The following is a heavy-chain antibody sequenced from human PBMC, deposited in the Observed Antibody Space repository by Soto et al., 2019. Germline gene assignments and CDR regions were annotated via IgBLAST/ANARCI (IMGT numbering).Heavy chain of an antibody. J-gene: IGHJ3*02. CDR2: ISDSGTDT. CDR3: AKDHTVEIRDAFDI. CDR1: GFTFSSYA. D-gene: IGHD4-4*01. V-gene: IGHV3-23*01. Sequence: EVQILGSGGGLVQPGGSLRLSCAASGFTFSSYATYWVRQAPGKGLAWVSGISDSGTDTYYADSVKGRFTISRDNSKNTVYLQLKSLSAEDTAVYYCAKDHTVEIRDAFDIWGQGTMVNVSS.